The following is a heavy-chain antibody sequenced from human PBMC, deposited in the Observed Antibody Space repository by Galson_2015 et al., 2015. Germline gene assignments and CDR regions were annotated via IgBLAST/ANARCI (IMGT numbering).Heavy chain of an antibody. CDR2: IYHSGST. CDR3: ARSGWVATLFDY. V-gene: IGHV4-4*02. D-gene: IGHD5-12*01. CDR1: GGSISSSNW. Sequence: ETLSLTCAVSGGSISSSNWWSWVRQPPGKGLEWIGEIYHSGSTNYNPSLKSRVPISVDKSKNQFSLKLSSVTAADTAVYYCARSGWVATLFDYWGQGTLVTVSS. J-gene: IGHJ4*02.